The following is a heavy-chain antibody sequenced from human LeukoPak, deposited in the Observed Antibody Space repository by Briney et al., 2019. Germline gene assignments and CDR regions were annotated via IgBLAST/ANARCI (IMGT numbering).Heavy chain of an antibody. CDR1: GGSISSYY. D-gene: IGHD2-2*01. V-gene: IGHV4-59*01. CDR2: IYYSGST. CDR3: ARVATYCSSSSCSRLDWFDP. Sequence: SETLSLTCTVSGGSISSYYWSWIRQPPGKGLEWIGYIYYSGSTNYNPSLKSRATISVDTSKNQSSLKLSSVTAADTAVYYCARVATYCSSSSCSRLDWFDPWGQGTLVTVSS. J-gene: IGHJ5*02.